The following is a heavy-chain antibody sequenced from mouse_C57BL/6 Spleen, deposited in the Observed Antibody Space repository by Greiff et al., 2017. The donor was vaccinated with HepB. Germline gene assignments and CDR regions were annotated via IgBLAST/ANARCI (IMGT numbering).Heavy chain of an antibody. D-gene: IGHD1-1*02. Sequence: VQLQQSGAELVKPGASVKLSCKASGYTFTTYPIEWMKQNHGKRLEWIGTFHTYNDDTKYNEKFKGKATLTLEKSSSTVYLELSRLTYDDSAVYYCASADYHGSMDYWGQGTSVTVSS. CDR2: FHTYNDDT. CDR3: ASADYHGSMDY. CDR1: GYTFTTYP. V-gene: IGHV1-47*01. J-gene: IGHJ4*01.